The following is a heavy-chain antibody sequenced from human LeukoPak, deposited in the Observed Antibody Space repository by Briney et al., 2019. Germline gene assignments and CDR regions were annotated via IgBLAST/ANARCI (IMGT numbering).Heavy chain of an antibody. Sequence: PGGSLRLSCAASGFTFSSYGMHWVRQAPVKVLEWVAVISYDGSNKYYADSVKGRFTISRDNSKNTLYLQMNSLRAEDTAVYYCATVYDFWSDYYNDLDYWGQGTLVTVSS. CDR2: ISYDGSNK. V-gene: IGHV3-30*03. CDR3: ATVYDFWSDYYNDLDY. J-gene: IGHJ4*02. D-gene: IGHD3-3*01. CDR1: GFTFSSYG.